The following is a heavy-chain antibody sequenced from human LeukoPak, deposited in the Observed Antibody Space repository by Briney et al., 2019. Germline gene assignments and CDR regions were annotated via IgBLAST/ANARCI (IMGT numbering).Heavy chain of an antibody. CDR2: IIPTFGST. V-gene: IGHV1-69*05. J-gene: IGHJ1*01. D-gene: IGHD3-16*02. Sequence: ASVKVSCKASGGTLSRYGINWVRQAPGQGLEWMGRIIPTFGSTNYAQNFQGRVTITTDEPTTTAYMEVTSLTSEDTAVYYCAGETLAPSGVKYFHHWGQGTLVTVSS. CDR3: AGETLAPSGVKYFHH. CDR1: GGTLSRYG.